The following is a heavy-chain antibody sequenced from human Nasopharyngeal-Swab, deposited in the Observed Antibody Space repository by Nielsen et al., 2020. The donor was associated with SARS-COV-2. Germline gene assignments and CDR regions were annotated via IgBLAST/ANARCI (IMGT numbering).Heavy chain of an antibody. CDR1: GFIFRSYW. D-gene: IGHD3-22*01. V-gene: IGHV3-74*01. CDR2: VNSDASAT. Sequence: GASLKISCAASGFIFRSYWIHWVRQAPGKGLVWVSRVNSDASATNYADSVKGRFTTSRDNAENTVHLQMNGMRVEDTAIYYCARAYDGRLLDSWGRGILVTVSS. J-gene: IGHJ4*02. CDR3: ARAYDGRLLDS.